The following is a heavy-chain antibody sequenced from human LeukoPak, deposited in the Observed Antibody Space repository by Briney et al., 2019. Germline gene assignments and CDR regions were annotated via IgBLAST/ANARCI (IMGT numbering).Heavy chain of an antibody. CDR2: IIPIFGTA. CDR1: GGTFSSYA. Sequence: SVKVSCKASGGTFSSYAISWVRQAPGQGLEWMGGIIPIFGTANYAQKFQGRVTITTDESTSTAYMELSSLRSEDTAVYYCARANMSDSSGYYYYYYYMDVWGQGTLVTVSS. CDR3: ARANMSDSSGYYYYYYYMDV. D-gene: IGHD3-22*01. V-gene: IGHV1-69*05. J-gene: IGHJ6*03.